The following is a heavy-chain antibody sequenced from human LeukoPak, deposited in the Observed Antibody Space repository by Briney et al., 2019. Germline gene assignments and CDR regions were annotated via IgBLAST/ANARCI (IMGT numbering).Heavy chain of an antibody. J-gene: IGHJ4*02. CDR3: ARRGIVLMVYAI. CDR1: GGSFSGYY. V-gene: IGHV4-34*01. D-gene: IGHD2-8*01. Sequence: SSETLSLTCAVYGGSFSGYYWSWIRQPPGKGLEWIGEINHSGSTNYNPSLKSRVTISVDMSKNQFSLKLSSVTAADTAVYYCARRGIVLMVYAIWGQGTLVTVSS. CDR2: INHSGST.